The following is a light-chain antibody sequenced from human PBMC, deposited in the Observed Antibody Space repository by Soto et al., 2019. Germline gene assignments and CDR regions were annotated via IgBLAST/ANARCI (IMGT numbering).Light chain of an antibody. V-gene: IGKV3-15*01. CDR1: QSVSSS. CDR3: QQYINWPS. CDR2: GAS. Sequence: EIVMTQSPATLSVSPGERATLSCRASQSVSSSLAWYQQKPGQAPRLLIYGASTRATGIPARFSGSGSGTEFTLTISSLQSEDFAVYYCQQYINWPSFGGGTKVEIK. J-gene: IGKJ4*01.